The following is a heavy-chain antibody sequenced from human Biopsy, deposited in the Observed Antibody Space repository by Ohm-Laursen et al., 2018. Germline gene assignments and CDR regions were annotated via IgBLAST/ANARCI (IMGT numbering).Heavy chain of an antibody. D-gene: IGHD5-24*01. CDR3: ARAGVGSDGTDFYYYGMDV. J-gene: IGHJ6*02. Sequence: SVKVSCKASGNTFATYHIHWVRQAPGQGLEWMGVISPSGATTSFSQKFQGRITMTRDTSTGTVYMDLNSLGSEDTAVYYCARAGVGSDGTDFYYYGMDVWGPGTTVTVSS. V-gene: IGHV1-46*01. CDR1: GNTFATYH. CDR2: ISPSGATT.